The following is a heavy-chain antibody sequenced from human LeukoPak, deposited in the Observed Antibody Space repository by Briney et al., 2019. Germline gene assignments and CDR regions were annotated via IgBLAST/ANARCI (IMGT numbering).Heavy chain of an antibody. J-gene: IGHJ4*02. CDR1: GWSFRGYY. CDR3: ARGGGYVRPYGY. D-gene: IGHD3-10*01. CDR2: INHSGST. Sequence: SETLSLTCAVYGWSFRGYYWSWIRQPPGKGLEWIGEINHSGSTNYNPSLKSRVTISVDPSKNQFSLKLSSVTAADTAVYYCARGGGYVRPYGYWGQGTLVTVSS. V-gene: IGHV4-34*01.